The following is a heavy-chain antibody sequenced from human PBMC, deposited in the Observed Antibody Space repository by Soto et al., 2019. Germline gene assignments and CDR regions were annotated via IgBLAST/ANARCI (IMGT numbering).Heavy chain of an antibody. D-gene: IGHD3-22*01. V-gene: IGHV4-61*01. CDR1: GDSVSSGNYY. J-gene: IGHJ4*02. CDR2: IYSSGST. CDR3: ARDPLEYSSPHFFDQ. Sequence: ETLSLTCTVSGDSVSSGNYYWSWNRQSPGKGLEWIGFIYSSGSTNYNPSLKSRVTISVDTSKNQFSLKVTSVTAADTAVYFCARDPLEYSSPHFFDQWGQGTLVTVSS.